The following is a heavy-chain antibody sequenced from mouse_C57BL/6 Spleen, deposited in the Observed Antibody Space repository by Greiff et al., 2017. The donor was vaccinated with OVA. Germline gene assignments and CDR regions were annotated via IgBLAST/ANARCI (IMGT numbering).Heavy chain of an antibody. D-gene: IGHD1-1*01. J-gene: IGHJ4*01. CDR3: TTYYYGSNYAMDY. Sequence: VQLQQSGAELARPGASVKLSCTASGYTFTSSGISWVKQRPGQGLEWIGNINPSNGGTNYTEKFKSKATLTVDKSSSTAYMQLSSLSSEDSAVYCCTTYYYGSNYAMDYWGQGTSVTVAS. V-gene: IGHV1-53*01. CDR2: INPSNGGT. CDR1: GYTFTSSG.